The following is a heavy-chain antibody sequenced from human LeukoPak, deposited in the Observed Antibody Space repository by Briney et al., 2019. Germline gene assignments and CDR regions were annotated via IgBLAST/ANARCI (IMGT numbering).Heavy chain of an antibody. CDR2: IIPIFGTA. CDR3: ATQPGRGSPFKF. D-gene: IGHD2-8*02. J-gene: IGHJ4*02. Sequence: GASVKVSCKASGGTFSSYAISWVRQAPGQGLEWMGGIIPIFGTANYAQKFQGRVTLSTDTSTSTAYMELRSLRSDDTAVYYCATQPGRGSPFKFWGQGTLVTVSS. CDR1: GGTFSSYA. V-gene: IGHV1-69*05.